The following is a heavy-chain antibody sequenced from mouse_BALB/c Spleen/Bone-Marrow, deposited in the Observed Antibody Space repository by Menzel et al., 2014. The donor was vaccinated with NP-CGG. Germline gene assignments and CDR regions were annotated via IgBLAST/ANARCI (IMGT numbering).Heavy chain of an antibody. J-gene: IGHJ4*01. CDR2: INPSNGGT. D-gene: IGHD2-3*01. Sequence: VQLQQSGTELVKPGASVKWSCKASGYTFTTYYIYWVKQRAGQGLEWIGEINPSNGGTNFNEKYKSKATLTVDKSSSTSYMQLGSLTSEDSAVYYCTRDGHNYYAMDYWGQGTSVTVS. CDR1: GYTFTTYY. V-gene: IGHV1-53*01. CDR3: TRDGHNYYAMDY.